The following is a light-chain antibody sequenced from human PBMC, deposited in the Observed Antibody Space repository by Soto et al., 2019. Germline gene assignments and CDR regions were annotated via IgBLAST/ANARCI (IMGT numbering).Light chain of an antibody. V-gene: IGLV4-69*01. CDR2: LNNDGSH. J-gene: IGLJ2*01. Sequence: QLVLTQSPSASASLGASVKLTCTLSSGHSSYAIAWHQKQPGKAPRYLMDLNNDGSHTKGDGIPDRFSGSSSGAERYLIISSLQSEDEADYYCQTWGTGVQVFGGGTKLTVL. CDR1: SGHSSYA. CDR3: QTWGTGVQV.